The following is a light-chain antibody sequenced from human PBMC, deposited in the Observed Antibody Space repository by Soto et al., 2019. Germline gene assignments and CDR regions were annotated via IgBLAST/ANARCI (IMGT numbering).Light chain of an antibody. CDR2: GAS. Sequence: EIVMTQSPATLSVSPGERATLSCRASESVGSNLAWYQQKPGQAPRLLIHGASKRATGIPARFSGSGSGTEFTLTISSLQSEDFAVYFCQQYHNWPPITFGQGTRLEIK. V-gene: IGKV3-15*01. CDR1: ESVGSN. J-gene: IGKJ5*01. CDR3: QQYHNWPPIT.